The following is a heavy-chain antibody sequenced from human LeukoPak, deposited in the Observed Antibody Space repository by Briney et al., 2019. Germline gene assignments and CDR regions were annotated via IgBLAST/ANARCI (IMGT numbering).Heavy chain of an antibody. CDR3: ARVIRELDPFDY. V-gene: IGHV4-34*01. CDR1: GGSFSGYY. Sequence: PSETLSLTCAVYGGSFSGYYWSWIRQPPGKGLEWIGEIYHSGSTNYNPSLKSRVTISVDKSKNQFSLKLSSVTAADTAVYYCARVIRELDPFDYWGQGTLVTVSS. D-gene: IGHD1-26*01. J-gene: IGHJ4*02. CDR2: IYHSGST.